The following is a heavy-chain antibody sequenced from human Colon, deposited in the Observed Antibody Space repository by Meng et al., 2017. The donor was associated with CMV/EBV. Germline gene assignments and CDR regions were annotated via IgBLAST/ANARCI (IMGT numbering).Heavy chain of an antibody. CDR2: IIPIFGTA. CDR3: ASTTKAEPSRNMVVTPFGWFDP. CDR1: GGTVSSYA. D-gene: IGHD4-23*01. V-gene: IGHV1-69*13. Sequence: VKVSCKAAGGTVSSYAISWVRQAAGQGLEWMGGIIPIFGTANYAQKFQGRITITTDESTSTAYMELSSLRAEDTAVYYCASTTKAEPSRNMVVTPFGWFDPWGQGTLVTVSS. J-gene: IGHJ5*02.